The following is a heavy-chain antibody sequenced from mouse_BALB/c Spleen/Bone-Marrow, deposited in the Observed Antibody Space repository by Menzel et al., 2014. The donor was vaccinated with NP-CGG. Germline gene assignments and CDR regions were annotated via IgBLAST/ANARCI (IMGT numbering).Heavy chain of an antibody. J-gene: IGHJ3*01. V-gene: IGHV2-6-4*01. CDR3: ARNLRDPFAY. CDR2: IWGGGST. CDR1: GFSLSRYS. Sequence: VQLVESGPGLVSPSQRLSIPCTVSGFSLSRYSIHWIRPPPGNGLEWLGMIWGGGSTDYNSALKSRLSISKDNSKSQVFLKMNSLQTDDTAIYYCARNLRDPFAYWGQGTLVTVSA.